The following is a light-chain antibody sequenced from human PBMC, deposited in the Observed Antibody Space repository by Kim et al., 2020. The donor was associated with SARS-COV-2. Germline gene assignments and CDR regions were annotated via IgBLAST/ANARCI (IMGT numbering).Light chain of an antibody. V-gene: IGLV3-1*01. CDR3: QAWDSSTAV. Sequence: SYELTQPPSVSVSPGQTVSISCSGDELGDRFACWYQQKPGQSPVLVIYQDSKRPSGIPERISGSNSGNTATLTISGTQAMDEADYYCQAWDSSTAVFGGGTQLTVL. CDR1: ELGDRF. J-gene: IGLJ2*01. CDR2: QDS.